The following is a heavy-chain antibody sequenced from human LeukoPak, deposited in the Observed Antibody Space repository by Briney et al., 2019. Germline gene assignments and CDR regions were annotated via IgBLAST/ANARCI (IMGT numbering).Heavy chain of an antibody. CDR3: ARDDYGGYVSYLQH. V-gene: IGHV1-46*01. Sequence: ASVKVSCKASGYTFTSHYIHWVRHARGQGLEWMGMISPSGGRPSYSQKFQGRVTMTTDTSTSTAYMDLRSLRSDDTAVYYCARDDYGGYVSYLQHWGQGTLVIVSS. D-gene: IGHD4-17*01. CDR2: ISPSGGRP. J-gene: IGHJ1*01. CDR1: GYTFTSHY.